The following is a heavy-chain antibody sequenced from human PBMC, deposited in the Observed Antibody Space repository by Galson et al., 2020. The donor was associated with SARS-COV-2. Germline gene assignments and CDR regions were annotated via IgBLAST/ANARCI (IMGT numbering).Heavy chain of an antibody. CDR3: ARRSGYYRFFDY. J-gene: IGHJ4*02. D-gene: IGHD3-22*01. V-gene: IGHV4-59*01. CDR2: IAYTGST. Sequence: SETLSPTCTASAGSMSKYYWSWLPQPPGKGLAWIGCIAYTGSTNYNHSLKSRVPISVNTSKNQFSLKLSSVTASDTAVYYCARRSGYYRFFDYWGQGTLVTVSS. CDR1: AGSMSKYY.